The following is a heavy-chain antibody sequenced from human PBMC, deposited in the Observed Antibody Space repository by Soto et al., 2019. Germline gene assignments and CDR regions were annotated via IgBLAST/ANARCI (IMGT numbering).Heavy chain of an antibody. J-gene: IGHJ6*02. CDR2: INPNSGGT. Sequence: GASVKVSCKSSGYTFTGYYIHWVRQAPGQGLEWMGWINPNSGGTNYAQKFQGRVTMTRDTSISTAYMELSRLRSDDTAVYYCARAGLPYYYYGMDVWGQGTTVTVSS. D-gene: IGHD1-1*01. V-gene: IGHV1-2*02. CDR1: GYTFTGYY. CDR3: ARAGLPYYYYGMDV.